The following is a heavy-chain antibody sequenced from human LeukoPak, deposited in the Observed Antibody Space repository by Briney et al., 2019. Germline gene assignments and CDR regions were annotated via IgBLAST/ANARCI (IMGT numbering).Heavy chain of an antibody. CDR3: ARDLLGDYGTFDI. CDR2: VYNSGST. Sequence: PSETLSLTCTVSGGSITTHYWSWIRQPAGREVEWIGRVYNSGSTKYNPSLESRITMSVDTSSNRFSLRLRSVTAADTAVYYCARDLLGDYGTFDIWGQGAMVTVSS. J-gene: IGHJ3*02. D-gene: IGHD4-17*01. CDR1: GGSITTHY. V-gene: IGHV4-4*07.